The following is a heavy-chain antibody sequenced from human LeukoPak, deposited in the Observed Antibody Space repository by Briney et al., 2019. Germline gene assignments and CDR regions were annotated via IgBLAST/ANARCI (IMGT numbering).Heavy chain of an antibody. Sequence: GGSLRLSCAASGFTFSDYYMSWIRQAPGKGLEWVSYISSSGSTIYYADSVKGRFTISRDNAKNSLYLQMNSLGAEDTAAYYCAREYSGYDSYLDYWGQGTLVTVSS. CDR2: ISSSGSTI. J-gene: IGHJ4*02. D-gene: IGHD5-12*01. CDR3: AREYSGYDSYLDY. V-gene: IGHV3-11*01. CDR1: GFTFSDYY.